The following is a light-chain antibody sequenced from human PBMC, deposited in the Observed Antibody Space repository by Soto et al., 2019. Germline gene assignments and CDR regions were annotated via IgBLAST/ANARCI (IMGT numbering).Light chain of an antibody. CDR2: AAS. CDR1: QNISSY. CDR3: QQSYNART. J-gene: IGKJ1*01. Sequence: DIQMTQSPSSLSASVGDRVTITCRARQNISSYLNWYQQKPGKAPKLLIYAASNLQSGVPSRFSGSGSGTDFTLTISGLQPEDSATYYCQQSYNARTFGQGTKVDIK. V-gene: IGKV1-39*01.